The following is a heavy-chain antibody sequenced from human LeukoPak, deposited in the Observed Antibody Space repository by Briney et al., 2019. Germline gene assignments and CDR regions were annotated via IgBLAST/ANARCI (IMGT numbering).Heavy chain of an antibody. CDR2: ISRSSSYI. V-gene: IGHV3-21*01. J-gene: IGHJ4*02. D-gene: IGHD2-2*01. CDR3: ARDRADYCSSASCPQDY. Sequence: GGSLRLSCAASGFTLSSYDMNWVRQAPGKGLEWVSSISRSSSYIYYADSVKGRFTISRDNAKNSLYLQMNSLSAEDTAVYYCARDRADYCSSASCPQDYWGQGTLVTVSS. CDR1: GFTLSSYD.